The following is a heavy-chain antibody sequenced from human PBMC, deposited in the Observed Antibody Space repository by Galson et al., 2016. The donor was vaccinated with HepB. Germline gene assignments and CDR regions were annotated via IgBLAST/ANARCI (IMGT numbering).Heavy chain of an antibody. V-gene: IGHV3-23*01. D-gene: IGHD2-21*02. J-gene: IGHJ6*02. CDR2: ISGSGTNT. Sequence: SLRLSCAASGFTFSNYVMNWVRQAPGKGLEWVSAISGSGTNTYYKDSVKGRFTISRDNSKNTLFLQMNSLRAEDTAVYYCAKSLLGVTLVSYYYGMDVWGQGTTVNVSS. CDR3: AKSLLGVTLVSYYYGMDV. CDR1: GFTFSNYV.